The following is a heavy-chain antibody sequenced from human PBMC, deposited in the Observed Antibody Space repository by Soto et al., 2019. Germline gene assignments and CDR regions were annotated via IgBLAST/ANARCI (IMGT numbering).Heavy chain of an antibody. J-gene: IGHJ5*02. CDR3: ARDRDPYSSSSSRWFDP. D-gene: IGHD6-6*01. Sequence: KPSETLSLTCTVSGGSISSFHWNWIRQPPGKGLEWIGNVFYSGATDYNPSLKSRVTISLDTSKKQISLKLTSVTAADTAVYYCARDRDPYSSSSSRWFDPWGQGTLVTVSS. V-gene: IGHV4-59*13. CDR2: VFYSGAT. CDR1: GGSISSFH.